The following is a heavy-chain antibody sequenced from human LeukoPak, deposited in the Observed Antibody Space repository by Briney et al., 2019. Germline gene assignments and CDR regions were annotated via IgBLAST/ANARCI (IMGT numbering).Heavy chain of an antibody. CDR2: ISSGSTI. J-gene: IGHJ4*02. V-gene: IGHV3-48*03. CDR1: GFTFSSYE. Sequence: GGSLRLSCAASGFTFSSYEMNWVRQAPGKGLEWVSYISSGSTIYYADSVKGRFTISRDNAKNSLYLQMNSLRAEDTAVYYCARDGITGTGFYWGQGILVTVSS. D-gene: IGHD1-7*01. CDR3: ARDGITGTGFY.